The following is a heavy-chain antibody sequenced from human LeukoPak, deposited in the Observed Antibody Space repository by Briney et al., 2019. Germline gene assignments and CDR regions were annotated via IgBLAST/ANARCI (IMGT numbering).Heavy chain of an antibody. Sequence: LRLSCAASGFTVSSNYMSWVRQAPGKGLEWIGYIYYSGSTYYNPSLKGRVTISVDTSKNQFSLKLSSVTAADTAVYYCARSMYNWNYVTWGQGTLVTVSS. CDR1: GFTVSSNY. V-gene: IGHV4-30-4*08. D-gene: IGHD1-7*01. CDR2: IYYSGST. J-gene: IGHJ4*02. CDR3: ARSMYNWNYVT.